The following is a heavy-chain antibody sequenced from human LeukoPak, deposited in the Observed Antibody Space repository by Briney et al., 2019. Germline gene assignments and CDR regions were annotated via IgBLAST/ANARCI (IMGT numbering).Heavy chain of an antibody. V-gene: IGHV3-7*01. J-gene: IGHJ6*03. CDR2: IKQDGSEK. CDR3: ARDALPYCSGGSCYYNYYYYYMDV. Sequence: TGGSLRLSCAASGFTFSSYWMSWVRQAPGKGLEWVANIKQDGSEKYYVDSVKGRFTISRDNAKNSLYLQMNSLRAEDTAVYYCARDALPYCSGGSCYYNYYYYYMDVWGKGTTVTVSS. CDR1: GFTFSSYW. D-gene: IGHD2-15*01.